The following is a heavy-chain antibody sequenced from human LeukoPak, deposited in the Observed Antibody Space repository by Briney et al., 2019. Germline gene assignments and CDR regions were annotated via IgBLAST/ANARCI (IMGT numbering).Heavy chain of an antibody. CDR2: IRYDGSNK. CDR1: GFTFSSYG. V-gene: IGHV3-30*02. J-gene: IGHJ5*02. Sequence: PGGSLRLSCAASGFTFSSYGMHWVRQAPGKGLEWVAFIRYDGSNKYYADSVKGRFTISRDNSKNTLYLQMNSLRAEDKAVYYCAKDFGIAVAGTGFDPWGQETLVTVSS. D-gene: IGHD6-19*01. CDR3: AKDFGIAVAGTGFDP.